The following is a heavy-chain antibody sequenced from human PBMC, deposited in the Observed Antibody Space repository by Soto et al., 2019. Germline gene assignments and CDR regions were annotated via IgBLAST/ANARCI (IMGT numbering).Heavy chain of an antibody. CDR3: ARAEGYCSGGSCYRPYYYYGMDV. V-gene: IGHV3-23*01. CDR1: GFTFSSFA. D-gene: IGHD2-15*01. CDR2: ISGSGGDT. J-gene: IGHJ6*02. Sequence: EVQLLESGGGLVQPGGSLRLSCAASGFTFSSFALSWVRQAPEKGLQWVSAISGSGGDTDYADSVKGRFTISRDNSQNTLFLQMNSLRAEDTAIYYCARAEGYCSGGSCYRPYYYYGMDVWGQGTTVTVSS.